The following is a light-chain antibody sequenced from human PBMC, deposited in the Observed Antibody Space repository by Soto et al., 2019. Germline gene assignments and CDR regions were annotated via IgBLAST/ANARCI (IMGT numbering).Light chain of an antibody. CDR1: NSDVGSYNL. Sequence: ALTQPASVSGSPGQSITISCTGTNSDVGSYNLVSWYQQHPGKAPKLMIYEGSKRPSGVSNRFSGSKSGNTASLTISGLQAEDEADYYCCSYAGSSTYVFGTGTKVTVL. V-gene: IGLV2-23*01. CDR2: EGS. J-gene: IGLJ1*01. CDR3: CSYAGSSTYV.